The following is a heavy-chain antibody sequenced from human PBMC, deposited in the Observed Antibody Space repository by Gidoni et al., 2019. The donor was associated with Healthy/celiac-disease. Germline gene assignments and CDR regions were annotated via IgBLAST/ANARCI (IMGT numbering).Heavy chain of an antibody. J-gene: IGHJ6*02. Sequence: VQLVESGGGVVQPGRSLRLSCAASGFTISTYGMHWVRQAPGKGLEWVAVIWYDGSNKYYADSVKGRFTISRDNSKNTLYLQMNSLRAEDTAVYYCARGAAMASYYYYGMDVWGQGTTVTVSS. D-gene: IGHD5-18*01. CDR3: ARGAAMASYYYYGMDV. CDR1: GFTISTYG. V-gene: IGHV3-33*01. CDR2: IWYDGSNK.